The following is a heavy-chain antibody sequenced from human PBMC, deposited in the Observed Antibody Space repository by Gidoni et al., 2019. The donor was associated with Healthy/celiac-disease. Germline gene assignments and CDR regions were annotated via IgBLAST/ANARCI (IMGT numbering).Heavy chain of an antibody. CDR1: GFTFSSYG. V-gene: IGHV3-33*01. CDR2: IWYDGSNK. D-gene: IGHD4-17*01. CDR3: ARDYGDYEGVSYYFDY. Sequence: QVQLVESGGGVVQPGRSLRLSCAASGFTFSSYGMHWARQAPGKGLEWVAVIWYDGSNKYYADSVKGRFTISRDNSKNTLYLQMNSLRAEDTAVYYCARDYGDYEGVSYYFDYWGQGTLVTVSS. J-gene: IGHJ4*02.